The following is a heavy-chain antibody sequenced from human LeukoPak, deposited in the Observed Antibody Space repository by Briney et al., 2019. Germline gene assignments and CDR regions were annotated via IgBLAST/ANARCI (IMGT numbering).Heavy chain of an antibody. D-gene: IGHD2/OR15-2a*01. CDR2: MNPNSGNT. CDR3: ATQVAENMGDYYMDV. CDR1: GYTFTSYD. J-gene: IGHJ6*03. Sequence: ASVKVSCKASGYTFTSYDINWVRQATGQGLEWIGSMNPNSGNTGYAQKFQGRVTITRNTSISTAYMELSSLRSEDTAVYYCATQVAENMGDYYMDVWGKGTTVTVSS. V-gene: IGHV1-8*03.